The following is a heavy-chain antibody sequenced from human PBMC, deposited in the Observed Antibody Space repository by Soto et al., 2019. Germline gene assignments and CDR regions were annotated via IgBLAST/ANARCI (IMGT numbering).Heavy chain of an antibody. CDR3: ARVGGFGATTIDY. D-gene: IGHD3-10*01. CDR2: IYYSGST. CDR1: GGSISSGDYY. J-gene: IGHJ4*02. V-gene: IGHV4-30-4*01. Sequence: QVQLQESGPGLVKPSQTLSLTCTVSGGSISSGDYYWSWIRQPPGKGLEWIGYIYYSGSTYYNPSLKSRGTVSXDXSKNPFALKLSSVTAADTAVYYCARVGGFGATTIDYWGQGTLVTVSS.